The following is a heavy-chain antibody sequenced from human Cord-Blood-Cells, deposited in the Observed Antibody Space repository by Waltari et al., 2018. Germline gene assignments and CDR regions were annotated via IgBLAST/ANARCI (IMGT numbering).Heavy chain of an antibody. CDR3: ARGVVVVPAAMYNWFDP. J-gene: IGHJ5*02. Sequence: QVQLQESGPGLVKPSEPLSLTCTVSGYSISSGYYWGWIRQHPGKGLAWIGSIYHSGSTYYNPSLKSRVTISVDTSKNQFSLKLSSVTAADTAVYYCARGVVVVPAAMYNWFDPWGQGTLVTVSS. CDR2: IYHSGST. CDR1: GYSISSGYY. D-gene: IGHD2-2*01. V-gene: IGHV4-38-2*02.